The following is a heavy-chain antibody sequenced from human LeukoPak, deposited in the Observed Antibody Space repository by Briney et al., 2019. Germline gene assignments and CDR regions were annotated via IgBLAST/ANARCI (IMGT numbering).Heavy chain of an antibody. CDR2: IHHFGRT. CDR3: ARGLWTQPGLVPFNY. D-gene: IGHD5-18*01. Sequence: SETLSLTCSVSGDSIISYYWNWLRQSPGKGLEWIGNIHHFGRTEYNSSLRSRVTMFLDSSKNQFSLKLTSLTPTDTAVYYCARGLWTQPGLVPFNYWGQGILVTVSS. J-gene: IGHJ4*02. CDR1: GDSIISYY. V-gene: IGHV4-59*01.